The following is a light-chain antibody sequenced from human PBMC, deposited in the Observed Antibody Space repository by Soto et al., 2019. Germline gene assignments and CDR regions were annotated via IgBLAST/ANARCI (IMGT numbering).Light chain of an antibody. CDR2: GAS. J-gene: IGKJ4*01. CDR3: QQYDNSPPT. V-gene: IGKV3-20*01. CDR1: QSVSSTY. Sequence: EIVLTQSPGTLSLSPGERATLSCRASQSVSSTYLAWYQQKPGQAPRLLIYGASSRATGIPYRFSGSGSGTDFTLTISRLEPEDFAVYYCQQYDNSPPTFGRGNKVEIK.